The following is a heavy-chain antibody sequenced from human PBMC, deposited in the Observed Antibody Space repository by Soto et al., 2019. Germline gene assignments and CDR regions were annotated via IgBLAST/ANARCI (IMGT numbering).Heavy chain of an antibody. CDR1: GFTFSSYS. Sequence: EVQLVESGGGLVKPGGSLRLSCAASGFTFSSYSMNWVRQAPGKGLEWVSSISSSSYIYYADSVKGRFTISRDNAKNSLYLQMNSLRAEDTAVYYCARERQWLEYYFDYWGQGTLVTVSS. CDR2: ISSSSYI. J-gene: IGHJ4*02. D-gene: IGHD6-19*01. V-gene: IGHV3-21*01. CDR3: ARERQWLEYYFDY.